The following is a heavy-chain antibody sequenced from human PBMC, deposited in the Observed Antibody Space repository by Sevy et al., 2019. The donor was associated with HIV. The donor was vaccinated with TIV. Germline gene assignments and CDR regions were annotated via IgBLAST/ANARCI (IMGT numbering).Heavy chain of an antibody. CDR3: ARGGGSGYCSGGSCRYSYYGMDV. V-gene: IGHV6-1*01. CDR2: TYYRSKWYN. Sequence: KQSQTLSLTCAISGDSVSSNSAAWNWIRQSPSRGLEWLGRTYYRSKWYNDYAVSVKSRITINPDTSKNQFSLQLNSVTPEDTAVYYCARGGGSGYCSGGSCRYSYYGMDVWGQGTTVTVSS. CDR1: GDSVSSNSAA. J-gene: IGHJ6*02. D-gene: IGHD2-15*01.